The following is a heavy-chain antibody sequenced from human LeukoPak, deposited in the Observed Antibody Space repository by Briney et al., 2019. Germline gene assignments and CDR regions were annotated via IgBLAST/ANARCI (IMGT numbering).Heavy chain of an antibody. V-gene: IGHV4-38-2*02. D-gene: IGHD3-16*01. CDR3: ARGGGMGGLDY. CDR2: IYHSGST. CDR1: GYSISSGYY. Sequence: SETLSLTCTVSGYSISSGYYWGWIRQPPGKGLEWIGSIYHSGSTYYNPSLKSRVTISVDTSKNQFSLKLSSVTAADTAVYYCARGGGMGGLDYWGQGTLVTVSS. J-gene: IGHJ4*02.